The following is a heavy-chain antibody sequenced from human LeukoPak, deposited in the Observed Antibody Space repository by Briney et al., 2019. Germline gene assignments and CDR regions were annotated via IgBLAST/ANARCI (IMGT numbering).Heavy chain of an antibody. D-gene: IGHD5-12*01. J-gene: IGHJ6*02. CDR2: INPSGGST. CDR1: GYTFTSYY. Sequence: VASVKVSCKASGYTFTSYYMHWVRQAPGQGLEWMGIINPSGGSTSYAQKFQGRVTMTRDTSTSTVYMELSSLRSEDTAVYYCAREGDRLGGCDHHYYYGMDVWGQGTTVTVSS. V-gene: IGHV1-46*01. CDR3: AREGDRLGGCDHHYYYGMDV.